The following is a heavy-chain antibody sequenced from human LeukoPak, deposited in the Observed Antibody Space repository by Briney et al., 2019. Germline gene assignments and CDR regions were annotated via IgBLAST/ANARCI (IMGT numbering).Heavy chain of an antibody. CDR2: IYSGGST. CDR1: GFTVSSNY. CDR3: AILFSGSLFY. V-gene: IGHV3-53*01. J-gene: IGHJ4*02. D-gene: IGHD3-10*01. Sequence: GGSLRLSCAASGFTVSSNYMGWVRQAPGKGLEWVSVIYSGGSTYYADSVKGRFTISRDNSKNTLYLQMNSLRAEDTAVYYCAILFSGSLFYWGQGTLVTVSS.